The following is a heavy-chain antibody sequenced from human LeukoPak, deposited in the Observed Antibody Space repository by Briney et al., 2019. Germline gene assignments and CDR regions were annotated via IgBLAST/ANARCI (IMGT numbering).Heavy chain of an antibody. V-gene: IGHV4-59*01. CDR3: ARAPPSYCSSPSCYPTAPLDY. J-gene: IGHJ4*02. Sequence: SETLSLTCTVSGGSISTYYWSWIRQPPGKGLEWIGYIYYSGTTNYNPSLSYSGTTNYNPSLKSRVTISVDTSKNQFSLKLSSVTAADTAVYYCARAPPSYCSSPSCYPTAPLDYWGQGTLVTVSS. D-gene: IGHD2-2*01. CDR1: GGSISTYY. CDR2: IYYSGTTNYNPSLSYSGTT.